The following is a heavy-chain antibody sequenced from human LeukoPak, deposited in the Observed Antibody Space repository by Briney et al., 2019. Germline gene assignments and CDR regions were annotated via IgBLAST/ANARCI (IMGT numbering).Heavy chain of an antibody. CDR3: ARNMAPQVALGYFGMDV. Sequence: GGSLRLSCAASGFTFSSYAMHWVRQAPGKGLEWVAVISYDGSNKYYADSVKGRFTISRDNSKNTLYLQMNSLRPEDTALYYCARNMAPQVALGYFGMDVWGQGTTVTVSS. CDR2: ISYDGSNK. CDR1: GFTFSSYA. D-gene: IGHD2-15*01. J-gene: IGHJ6*02. V-gene: IGHV3-30-3*01.